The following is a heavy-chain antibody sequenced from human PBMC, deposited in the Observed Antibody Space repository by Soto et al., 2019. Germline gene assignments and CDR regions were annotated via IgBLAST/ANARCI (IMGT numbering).Heavy chain of an antibody. CDR1: GYSFTSYW. CDR2: IYPGDSDT. V-gene: IGHV5-51*01. D-gene: IGHD6-6*01. Sequence: PGESLKICCTGSGYSFTSYWIGWVRQMPGKGLEWMGIIYPGDSDTRYSPSFQGQVTISADKSIGTAYLQWSSLKASDTAMYYCAERKQLVSYYHYSVMAVWGQGTRDTVSS. J-gene: IGHJ6*02. CDR3: AERKQLVSYYHYSVMAV.